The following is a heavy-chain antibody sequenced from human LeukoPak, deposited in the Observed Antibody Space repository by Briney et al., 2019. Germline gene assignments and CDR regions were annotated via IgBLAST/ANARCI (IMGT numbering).Heavy chain of an antibody. CDR2: ISSSGSSI. D-gene: IGHD2-2*01. J-gene: IGHJ4*02. Sequence: GGSLRLSCAASGFTFSDYYMSWIRQAPGKGLEWVSYISSSGSSIYYADSVKGRFTISRDNAKNSLYLQMNSLRAEDTAVYYCAGRVGADYFDYWGQGTLVTVSS. V-gene: IGHV3-11*01. CDR3: AGRVGADYFDY. CDR1: GFTFSDYY.